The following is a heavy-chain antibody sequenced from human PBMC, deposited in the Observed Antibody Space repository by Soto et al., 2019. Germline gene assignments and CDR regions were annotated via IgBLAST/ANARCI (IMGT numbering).Heavy chain of an antibody. J-gene: IGHJ5*02. Sequence: GGSLRLSCAASGFTFSSYAMHWVRQAPGKGLEWVAVISYDGSNKYYADSVKGRFTIPRDNSKNTLYLQMNSLRAEDTAVYYCARDQWGVVPAASATWFDPWGQGTLVTVYS. D-gene: IGHD2-2*01. V-gene: IGHV3-30-3*01. CDR2: ISYDGSNK. CDR1: GFTFSSYA. CDR3: ARDQWGVVPAASATWFDP.